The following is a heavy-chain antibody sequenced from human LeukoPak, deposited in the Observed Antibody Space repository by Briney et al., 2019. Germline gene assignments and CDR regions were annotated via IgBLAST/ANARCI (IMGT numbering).Heavy chain of an antibody. D-gene: IGHD1-26*01. CDR2: ISWNSGSI. Sequence: QPGGSLRLSCAASGFTFDDYAMHWVRQAPGKGLEWVSGISWNSGSIDYADSVKGRFTISRDNAKNSLYLQMNSLRAEDTALYYCAKDTGTVGATPFDYWGQGTLVTVSS. CDR1: GFTFDDYA. J-gene: IGHJ4*02. CDR3: AKDTGTVGATPFDY. V-gene: IGHV3-9*01.